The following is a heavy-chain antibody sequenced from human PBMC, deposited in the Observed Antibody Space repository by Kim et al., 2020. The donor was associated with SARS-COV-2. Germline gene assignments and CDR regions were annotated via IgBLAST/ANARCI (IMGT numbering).Heavy chain of an antibody. CDR2: IYYSGST. J-gene: IGHJ6*04. D-gene: IGHD3-16*02. CDR1: GGSISSYY. V-gene: IGHV4-59*01. CDR3: ARDDRDYGIYV. Sequence: SETLSLTCTVSGGSISSYYWSWIRQPPGKGLEWIGYIYYSGSTNYNPSLKSRVTISVDTSKNQFSLKLSSVTAADTAVYYCARDDRDYGIYVWGKGTTVT.